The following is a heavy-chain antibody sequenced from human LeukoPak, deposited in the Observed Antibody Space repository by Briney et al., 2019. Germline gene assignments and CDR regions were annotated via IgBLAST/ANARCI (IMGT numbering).Heavy chain of an antibody. D-gene: IGHD6-19*01. CDR2: INHSGST. Sequence: SETLSLTCAVYGGSFSGYYWSWIRQPPGKGLEWIGEINHSGSTNYNPSLKSRVTISVDTSKNQFSLKLSSVTAADTAVYYCASGYSSGWYKNWGQGTLVTVSS. V-gene: IGHV4-34*01. CDR1: GGSFSGYY. J-gene: IGHJ4*02. CDR3: ASGYSSGWYKN.